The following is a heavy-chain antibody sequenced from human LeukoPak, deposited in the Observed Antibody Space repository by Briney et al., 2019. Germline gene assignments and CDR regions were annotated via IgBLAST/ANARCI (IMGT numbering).Heavy chain of an antibody. CDR2: IYYSGST. J-gene: IGHJ5*02. Sequence: SETLSLTCTVSGGSISSHYWSWIRQPPGRGLEGLGYIYYSGSTNYNPSLKSRVTISVDTSKNQFSLKLSSVTAADTAAYYCARGTSYYDFWSGYSRPINWFDPWGQGTLVTVSS. D-gene: IGHD3-3*01. CDR3: ARGTSYYDFWSGYSRPINWFDP. CDR1: GGSISSHY. V-gene: IGHV4-59*11.